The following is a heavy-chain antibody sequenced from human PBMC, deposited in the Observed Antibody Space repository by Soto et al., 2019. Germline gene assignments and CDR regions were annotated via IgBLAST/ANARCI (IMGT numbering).Heavy chain of an antibody. CDR3: ARLGVIGLDY. J-gene: IGHJ4*02. D-gene: IGHD3-3*01. V-gene: IGHV3-23*01. Sequence: PGGSLRLSCAASGFTFSVYAMSWVRQAPGKGLEWVSAISASAGQTFYADSVKGRFTISVDTSKNQFSLKLSSVTAADTAVYYCARLGVIGLDYWGQGTLVTVSS. CDR2: ISASAGQT. CDR1: GFTFSVYA.